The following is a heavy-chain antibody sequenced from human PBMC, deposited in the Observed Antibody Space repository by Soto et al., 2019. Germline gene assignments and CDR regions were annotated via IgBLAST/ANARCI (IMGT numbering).Heavy chain of an antibody. CDR1: GFTFDEYA. J-gene: IGHJ6*03. V-gene: IGHV3-9*01. CDR2: ISWNSGSV. Sequence: EVQLVESGGGLVQPGGSLRLSCAVSGFTFDEYAMHWVRQAPGKGLEWVSGISWNSGSVGYANSVKGRFTISRDNAKNSLYLQMNSLRAEDTALYYCAKDTLYGGNYYYDYRDVGGKGTAVTVSS. D-gene: IGHD4-17*01. CDR3: AKDTLYGGNYYYDYRDV.